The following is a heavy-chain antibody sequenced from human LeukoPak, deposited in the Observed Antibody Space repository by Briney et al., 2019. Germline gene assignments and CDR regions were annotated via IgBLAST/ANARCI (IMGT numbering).Heavy chain of an antibody. CDR1: GYTFTSYY. D-gene: IGHD3-22*01. CDR3: AREVVIVSYFDY. Sequence: ASVTVSCKASGYTFTSYYMHWVRQAPGQGLEWMGIINPSGGSTSYAQKFQGRVTMTRDTSTSTVYMELSSLRSKDTAVYYCAREVVIVSYFDYWGQGTLVTVSS. CDR2: INPSGGST. J-gene: IGHJ4*02. V-gene: IGHV1-46*01.